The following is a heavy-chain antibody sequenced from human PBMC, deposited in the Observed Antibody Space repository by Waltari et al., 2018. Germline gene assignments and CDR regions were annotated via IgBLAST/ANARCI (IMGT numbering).Heavy chain of an antibody. CDR2: IYHSGST. CDR1: GGSISSSTW. Sequence: QVQLQESGPGLVKPSGTLSLTCAVSGGSISSSTWWSWVRQPPGKGLEWIGEIYHSGSTNYNPSLKSRLTISIDKSKNQFSLKLSSVTAADTAVYYCAKNCDSRSCFDYWGQGTLVTVSS. J-gene: IGHJ4*02. D-gene: IGHD1-26*01. CDR3: AKNCDSRSCFDY. V-gene: IGHV4-4*02.